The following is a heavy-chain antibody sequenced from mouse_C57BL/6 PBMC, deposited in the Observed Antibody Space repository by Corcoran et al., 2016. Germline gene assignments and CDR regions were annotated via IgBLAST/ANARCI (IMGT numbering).Heavy chain of an antibody. D-gene: IGHD2-2*01. CDR1: GYTFTSYG. CDR2: IYPRSGNT. Sequence: QVQLQQSGAELARPGASVKLSCKASGYTFTSYGISWVKQRTGQGLEWIGEIYPRSGNTYYNEKFKGKATLTADKSSSTAYMELRSLTSEDSAVYFCARRGGYDGYYYAMDYWGHGTSVTVSS. J-gene: IGHJ4*01. CDR3: ARRGGYDGYYYAMDY. V-gene: IGHV1-81*01.